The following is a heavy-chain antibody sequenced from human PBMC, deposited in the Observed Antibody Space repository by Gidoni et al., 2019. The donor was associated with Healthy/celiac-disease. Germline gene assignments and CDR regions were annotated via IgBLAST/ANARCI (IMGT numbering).Heavy chain of an antibody. J-gene: IGHJ3*02. CDR2: ISYDGSNK. CDR1: GFTFSSYA. V-gene: IGHV3-30-3*01. CDR3: ARDTAFDI. Sequence: QVPLVASGGGVVQPGRSLRLSCAASGFTFSSYALHWVRQAPGKGLEWVAVISYDGSNKYYADSVKGRFTISRDNSKNTLYLQMNSLRAEDTAVYYCARDTAFDIWGQGTMVTVSS.